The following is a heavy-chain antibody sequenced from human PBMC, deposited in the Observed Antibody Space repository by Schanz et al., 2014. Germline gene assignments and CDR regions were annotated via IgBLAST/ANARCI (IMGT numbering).Heavy chain of an antibody. CDR1: GDTFSKYN. CDR2: ISPYTGNT. J-gene: IGHJ5*02. V-gene: IGHV1-18*04. D-gene: IGHD3-22*01. Sequence: QVQLVQSGPEVKKPGSSVKVSCQAFGDTFSKYNIMWVRQVPGQGLEWVGWISPYTGNTHYFDKMEGRVTMTTDTSTSTASMELSSLRSEDTAVYFCAREVGLYDRGWFDPWGQGTLVTVSS. CDR3: AREVGLYDRGWFDP.